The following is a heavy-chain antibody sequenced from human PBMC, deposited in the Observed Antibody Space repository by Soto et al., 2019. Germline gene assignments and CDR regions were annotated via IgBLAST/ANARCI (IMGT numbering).Heavy chain of an antibody. CDR3: ARYSGTLQFDY. D-gene: IGHD1-26*01. CDR2: IYYSGSP. V-gene: IGHV4-59*01. Sequence: NPSETLSLTCTVSGGSISDYYWSWIRQPPGKGLEWIGYIYYSGSPNYNPSLKSRVTISVGTSKNQFSLRLSSVTAADTAVYYCARYSGTLQFDYWGQGTLVTVSS. J-gene: IGHJ4*02. CDR1: GGSISDYY.